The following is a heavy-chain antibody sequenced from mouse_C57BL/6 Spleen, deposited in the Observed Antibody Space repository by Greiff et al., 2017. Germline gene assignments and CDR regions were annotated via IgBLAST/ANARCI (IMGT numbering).Heavy chain of an antibody. D-gene: IGHD2-1*01. Sequence: VQLQQSGPELVKPGASVKISCKASGYSFSSSWMNWVKQRPGKGLEWIGRIYPGDGDTNYNGKFKGKATLTADKSSSTAYMQLSSLTSEDSAVYFCARGGNSYYYAMDDWGQGTSVTVSS. CDR2: IYPGDGDT. J-gene: IGHJ4*01. V-gene: IGHV1-82*01. CDR1: GYSFSSSW. CDR3: ARGGNSYYYAMDD.